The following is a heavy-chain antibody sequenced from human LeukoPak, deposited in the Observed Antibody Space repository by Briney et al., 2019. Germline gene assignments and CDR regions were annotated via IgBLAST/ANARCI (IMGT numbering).Heavy chain of an antibody. CDR1: GYTFTGYY. Sequence: VASVKVSCKASGYTFTGYYMHWVRQAPGQGLEWMGRINPNSGGTNYAQKFQGRVTMTRDTSISTAYMELSRLRSDDTAVYYCATNRQIMILGVVIMPAFDIWGQGTMVTVSS. D-gene: IGHD3-3*01. CDR3: ATNRQIMILGVVIMPAFDI. V-gene: IGHV1-2*06. CDR2: INPNSGGT. J-gene: IGHJ3*02.